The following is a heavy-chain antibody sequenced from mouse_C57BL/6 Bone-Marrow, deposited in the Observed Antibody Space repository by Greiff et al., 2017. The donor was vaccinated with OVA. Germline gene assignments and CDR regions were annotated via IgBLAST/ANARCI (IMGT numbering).Heavy chain of an antibody. J-gene: IGHJ1*03. CDR3: ASSSNYVWYFDV. CDR1: GFNIKNTY. D-gene: IGHD2-5*01. CDR2: IDPANGNT. V-gene: IGHV14-3*01. Sequence: VQLQQSVAELVRPGASVKLSCTASGFNIKNTYMHWVKQRPEQGLEWIGRIDPANGNTKDAPKFQGKATKTADTSSNTAYLHLTSLTSEDTAIYYCASSSNYVWYFDVWGTGTTVTVSS.